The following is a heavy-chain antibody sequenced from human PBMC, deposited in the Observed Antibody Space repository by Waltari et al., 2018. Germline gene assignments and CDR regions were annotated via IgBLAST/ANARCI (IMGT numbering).Heavy chain of an antibody. J-gene: IGHJ5*02. D-gene: IGHD2-2*01. CDR2: IIPILGIV. CDR1: GGAFSSYG. V-gene: IGHV1-69*04. Sequence: QVQLVQSGAEVKKPGSSVNVSCKASGGAFSSYGISWVRQAPGQGLEWMGRIIPILGIVNYAQKFQGRVTMTADKSTSTAYMELSSLRSEDTAEYFCVRMPAAAPWWFDPWCQGTLVTVSS. CDR3: VRMPAAAPWWFDP.